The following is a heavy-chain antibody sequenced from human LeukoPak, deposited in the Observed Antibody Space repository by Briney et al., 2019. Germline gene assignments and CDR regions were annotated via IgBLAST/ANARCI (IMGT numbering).Heavy chain of an antibody. D-gene: IGHD6-6*01. J-gene: IGHJ4*02. V-gene: IGHV3-23*01. CDR2: ISGSGGST. CDR1: GFTFSSYA. Sequence: GGSLRLSCAASGFTFSSYAMSWDRQAPGKGLEWVSAISGSGGSTYYADSVKGRFTISRDNAKNSLHLQMNSLRAEDTAVYYCARVGRAARGYYFDYWGQGTLVTVSS. CDR3: ARVGRAARGYYFDY.